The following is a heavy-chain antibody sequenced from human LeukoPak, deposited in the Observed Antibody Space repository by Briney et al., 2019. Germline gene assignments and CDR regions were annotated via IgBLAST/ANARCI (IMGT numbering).Heavy chain of an antibody. CDR1: GGSFSGYY. D-gene: IGHD3-22*01. CDR3: ARGQKANYYDSSGYLDY. Sequence: SETLSLTCAVYGGSFSGYYWSWIRQVPGKGLEWIGEINHSGSTNYNPSLKSRVTISVDTSKNQFSLKLSSVTAADTAVYYCARGQKANYYDSSGYLDYWGQGTLVTVSS. CDR2: INHSGST. V-gene: IGHV4-34*01. J-gene: IGHJ4*02.